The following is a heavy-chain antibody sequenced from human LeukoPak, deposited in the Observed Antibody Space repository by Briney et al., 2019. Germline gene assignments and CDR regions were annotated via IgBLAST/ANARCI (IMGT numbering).Heavy chain of an antibody. CDR3: ARDPVPATARHFDY. Sequence: GTSLRLSCAASGFSFSNYGMHWVRQAPGKGLEWVAVTSSDGNIKYYADSVKCRLTISRDNSKHTLYLQMNILRGEDTGVYFCARDPVPATARHFDYWGQGTLVTVSS. D-gene: IGHD1-1*01. J-gene: IGHJ4*02. CDR1: GFSFSNYG. CDR2: TSSDGNIK. V-gene: IGHV3-30*03.